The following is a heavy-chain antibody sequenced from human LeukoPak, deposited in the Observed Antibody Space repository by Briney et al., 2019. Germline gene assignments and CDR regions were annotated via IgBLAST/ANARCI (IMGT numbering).Heavy chain of an antibody. CDR3: AGSQYYYDSSGYSLDY. V-gene: IGHV3-23*01. D-gene: IGHD3-22*01. Sequence: GGSLRLSCAASGFTFSSYWMHWVRQAPGKGLEWVSAISGSGGSTYYADSVKGRFTISRDNSKNTLYLQMNSLRAEDTAVYYCAGSQYYYDSSGYSLDYWGQGTLVTVSS. CDR1: GFTFSSYW. CDR2: ISGSGGST. J-gene: IGHJ4*02.